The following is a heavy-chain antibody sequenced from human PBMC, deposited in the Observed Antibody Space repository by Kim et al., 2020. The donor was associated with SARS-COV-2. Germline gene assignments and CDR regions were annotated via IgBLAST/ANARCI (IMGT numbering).Heavy chain of an antibody. CDR3: ARSEYSSSLASGATEFDY. V-gene: IGHV4-30-4*01. CDR1: GGSISSGDYY. D-gene: IGHD6-13*01. CDR2: IYYSGST. Sequence: SETLSLTCTASGGSISSGDYYWSWIRQPPGKGLEWIGYIYYSGSTYYNPSLKSRVTISVDTSKNQFSLKLSSVTAADTAVYYCARSEYSSSLASGATEFDYWGQGTLVTVSS. J-gene: IGHJ4*02.